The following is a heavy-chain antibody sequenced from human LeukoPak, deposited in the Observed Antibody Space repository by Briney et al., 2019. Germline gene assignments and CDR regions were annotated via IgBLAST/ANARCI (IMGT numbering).Heavy chain of an antibody. CDR3: ARTGYYASGSSYYYGMDV. Sequence: SETLSLTCTVSGGSISSYYWSWIRQPPGKGLEWIGYIYYSGSTNYNPSLKSRVTISVDTSKNQFSLKLSSVTAADTAVYYCARTGYYASGSSYYYGMDVWGQGTTVTVSS. CDR2: IYYSGST. CDR1: GGSISSYY. V-gene: IGHV4-59*01. D-gene: IGHD3-10*01. J-gene: IGHJ6*02.